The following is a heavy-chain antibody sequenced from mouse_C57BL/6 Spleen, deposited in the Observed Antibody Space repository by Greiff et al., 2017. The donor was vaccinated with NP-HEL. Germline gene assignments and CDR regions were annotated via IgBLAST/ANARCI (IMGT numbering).Heavy chain of an antibody. CDR2: IYPGSGST. Sequence: QVQLQQPGAELVKPGASVKMSCKASGYTFTSYWITWVKQRPGQGLEWIGDIYPGSGSTNYNEKFKSKATLTVDTSSSTAYMQLISLTSEDSAVYYCARGGYDYDRLLYYFDYWGQGTTLTVSS. J-gene: IGHJ2*01. V-gene: IGHV1-55*01. D-gene: IGHD2-4*01. CDR1: GYTFTSYW. CDR3: ARGGYDYDRLLYYFDY.